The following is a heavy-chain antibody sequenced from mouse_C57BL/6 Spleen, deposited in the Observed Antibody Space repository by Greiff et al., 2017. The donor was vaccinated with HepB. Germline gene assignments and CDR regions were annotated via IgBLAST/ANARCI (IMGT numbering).Heavy chain of an antibody. Sequence: VKLQQPGAELVKPGASVKMSCKASGYTFTSYWITWVKQRPGQGLEWIGDIYPGSGSTNYNEKFKSKATLTVDTSSSTAYMQLSSLTSEDSAVYYCARHYYGSSYLYYAMDYWGQGTSVTVSS. CDR3: ARHYYGSSYLYYAMDY. CDR2: IYPGSGST. V-gene: IGHV1-55*01. CDR1: GYTFTSYW. J-gene: IGHJ4*01. D-gene: IGHD1-1*01.